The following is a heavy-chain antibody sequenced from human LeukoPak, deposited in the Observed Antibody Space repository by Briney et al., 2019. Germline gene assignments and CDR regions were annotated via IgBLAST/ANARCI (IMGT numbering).Heavy chain of an antibody. CDR3: AKRGVVIRVILVGFHKEAYYFES. CDR2: ISDNELNK. CDR1: GFSFSTYS. D-gene: IGHD3/OR15-3a*01. J-gene: IGHJ4*02. Sequence: GGSLRLSCAASGFSFSTYSFHWVRQAPGKGLEWVAVISDNELNKFYADSVKGRFTISRDNPKNTLYLQMNSLRAEDTAVYFCAKRGVVIRVILVGFHKEAYYFESWGQGALVTVSS. V-gene: IGHV3-30*04.